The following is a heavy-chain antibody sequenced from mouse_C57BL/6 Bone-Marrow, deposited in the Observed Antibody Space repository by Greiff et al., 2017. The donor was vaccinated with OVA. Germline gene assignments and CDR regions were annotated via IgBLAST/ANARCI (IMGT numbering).Heavy chain of an antibody. CDR2: IHPNSGST. V-gene: IGHV1-64*01. CDR3: ARDYGYDGYAMDG. Sequence: QVQLQQPGAELVKPGASVKLSCKASGYTFTSYWMHWVKLRPGQGLEWIGMIHPNSGSTNYNEKFKSKATLTVDKSSSTAYMQLSSLASEDSAVYYGARDYGYDGYAMDGWGQGTSVTVSS. D-gene: IGHD2-2*01. J-gene: IGHJ4*01. CDR1: GYTFTSYW.